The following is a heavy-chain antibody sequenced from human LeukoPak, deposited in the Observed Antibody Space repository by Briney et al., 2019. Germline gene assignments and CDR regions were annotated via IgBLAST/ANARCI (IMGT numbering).Heavy chain of an antibody. CDR1: GGSISSYY. CDR2: IYYSGST. J-gene: IGHJ6*03. D-gene: IGHD2-2*01. CDR3: ARETDVFSHCSSTSCCNYYYMDV. Sequence: KPSETLSLTCTVSGGSISSYYWSWIRQPPGKGLEWIGYIYYSGSTNYNPSLKSRVTISVDTSKNQFSLKLSSVTAADTAVYYCARETDVFSHCSSTSCCNYYYMDVWGKGTTVTVSS. V-gene: IGHV4-59*01.